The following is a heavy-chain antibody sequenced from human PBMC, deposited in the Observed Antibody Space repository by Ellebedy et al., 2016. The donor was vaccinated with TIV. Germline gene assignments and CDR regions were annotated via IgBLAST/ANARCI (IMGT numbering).Heavy chain of an antibody. Sequence: GESLKISCAASGFTLSDHYMDWVRQAPGQGLEWVGRSTHKPANYATDYAASVKGRFTISRDDSRSSLHLQRDSLKIEDTAVYYCGCFLSGRVYWGQGTLVTVSS. D-gene: IGHD3-10*01. CDR3: GCFLSGRVY. J-gene: IGHJ4*02. CDR2: STHKPANYAT. V-gene: IGHV3-72*01. CDR1: GFTLSDHY.